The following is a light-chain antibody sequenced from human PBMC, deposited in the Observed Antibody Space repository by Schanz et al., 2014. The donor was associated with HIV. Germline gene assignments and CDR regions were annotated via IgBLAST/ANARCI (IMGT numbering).Light chain of an antibody. CDR2: EVN. CDR3: SSSAGNNKLL. J-gene: IGLJ2*01. Sequence: QSALTQPASVSGSPGQSITISCTGTSSDVGGYNYVSWYQHHPAKPPKLIIYEVNKRPSGIPNRFSGSKSGNTASLTVSGLQADDEADYYCSSSAGNNKLLFGGGTKLTVL. V-gene: IGLV2-8*01. CDR1: SSDVGGYNY.